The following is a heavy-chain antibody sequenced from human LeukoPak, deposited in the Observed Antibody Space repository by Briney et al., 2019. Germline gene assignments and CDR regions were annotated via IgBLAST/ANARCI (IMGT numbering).Heavy chain of an antibody. Sequence: GGSLRLSCTTSGFAFDDFAMSWVRQPAGKGLEWVGFIRRRAYGGAAEYAASVKGRFIISRDDSKGIAYLQMNSLKTEDTAVYCCSRNGLVDFDYWGQGSRVIVSP. CDR1: GFAFDDFA. J-gene: IGHJ4*02. V-gene: IGHV3-49*04. CDR2: IRRRAYGGAA. CDR3: SRNGLVDFDY.